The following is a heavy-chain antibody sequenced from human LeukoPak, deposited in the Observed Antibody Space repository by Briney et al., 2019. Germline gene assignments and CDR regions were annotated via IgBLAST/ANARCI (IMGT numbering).Heavy chain of an antibody. J-gene: IGHJ6*03. CDR3: ARLDCGGDCSWGYYYFYYMDV. CDR1: GYSISSGYY. Sequence: SETLSLTCTVSGYSISSGYYWGWIRQPPGKGLEWIGSIYHSGSTYYNPSLKSRVTISVDTSKNQFSLKLSSVTAADTAVYYCARLDCGGDCSWGYYYFYYMDVWGKGTTVTVSS. V-gene: IGHV4-38-2*02. D-gene: IGHD2-21*02. CDR2: IYHSGST.